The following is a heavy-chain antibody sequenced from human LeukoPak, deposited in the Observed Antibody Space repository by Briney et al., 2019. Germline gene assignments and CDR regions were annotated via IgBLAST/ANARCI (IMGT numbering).Heavy chain of an antibody. CDR1: GFTFSSYA. CDR3: AKSYYGDFGNWFDP. Sequence: GGSLRLFCAASGFTFSSYAMSWVRQAPGKGLEWVSASSGSGGSTFYADSVKGRFTISRDNSKNTLYLQMNSLRAEDTAVYYCAKSYYGDFGNWFDPWGQGTLVTVSS. V-gene: IGHV3-23*01. J-gene: IGHJ5*02. CDR2: SSGSGGST. D-gene: IGHD4-17*01.